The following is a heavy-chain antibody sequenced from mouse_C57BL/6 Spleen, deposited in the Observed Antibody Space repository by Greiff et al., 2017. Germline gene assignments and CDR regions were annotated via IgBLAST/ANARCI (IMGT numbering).Heavy chain of an antibody. J-gene: IGHJ2*01. CDR1: GYTFTSYW. CDR2: IYPGSGST. V-gene: IGHV1-55*01. CDR3: AREGYLYYFDY. D-gene: IGHD2-3*01. Sequence: QVHVKQPGAELVKPGASVKMSCKASGYTFTSYWITWVKQRPGQGLEWIGDIYPGSGSTNFNEKFKSKATLTVDTSSNTAYMPLSSLTSEYSAVYYCAREGYLYYFDYWGQGTTLTVSS.